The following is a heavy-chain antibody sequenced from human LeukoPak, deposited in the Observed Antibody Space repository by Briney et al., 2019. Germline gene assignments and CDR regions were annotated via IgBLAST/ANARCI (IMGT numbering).Heavy chain of an antibody. CDR1: GGSISSSSYY. CDR3: ARHITIFGVVIKGGSYYFDY. D-gene: IGHD3-3*01. V-gene: IGHV4-39*01. Sequence: SETLSLTCTVSGGSISSSSYYWGWIRQPPGKGLEWIGSIYYSGSTYYNPSLKSRVTISVDTSKNQFSLKLSSVTAADTAVCYCARHITIFGVVIKGGSYYFDYWGQGTLVTVSS. CDR2: IYYSGST. J-gene: IGHJ4*02.